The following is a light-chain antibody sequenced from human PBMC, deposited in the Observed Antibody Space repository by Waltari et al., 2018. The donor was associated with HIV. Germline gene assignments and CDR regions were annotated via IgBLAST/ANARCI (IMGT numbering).Light chain of an antibody. CDR3: QSFDSSLSGWV. J-gene: IGLJ3*02. CDR1: SSNIGAGYD. V-gene: IGLV1-40*01. Sequence: QSVLTQPPSVSGAPGQTVTISCSGTSSNIGAGYDVNWDRQLPGTAPKLLIYDNTYRPSGVPDRFSASRSGTSASLAITGLQAEDEANYYCQSFDSSLSGWVFGGGTKLTVL. CDR2: DNT.